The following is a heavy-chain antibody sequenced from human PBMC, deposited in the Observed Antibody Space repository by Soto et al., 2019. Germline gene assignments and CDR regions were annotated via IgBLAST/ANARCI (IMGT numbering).Heavy chain of an antibody. V-gene: IGHV4-34*01. CDR2: INHSGST. CDR3: ARDKITGLFAY. Sequence: QVQLQQWGAGLLKPSETLSLTCAVYGGSFSGYYWTWIRKPPGTGLEWIGEINHSGSTNYNPSLKSRVTISVDTSKNQFSLKLTSVTAADTAVYYCARDKITGLFAYWGQGTLVTVSS. D-gene: IGHD2-8*02. J-gene: IGHJ4*02. CDR1: GGSFSGYY.